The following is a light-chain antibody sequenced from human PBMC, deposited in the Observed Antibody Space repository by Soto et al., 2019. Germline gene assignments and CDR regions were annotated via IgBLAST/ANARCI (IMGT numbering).Light chain of an antibody. CDR2: DVS. CDR1: SSDVGGYNY. V-gene: IGLV2-11*01. J-gene: IGLJ2*01. Sequence: QSALTQPRSVSGSPGQSVTISCTGTSSDVGGYNYVSWYQQHPGKAPKLMIYDVSKRPSGVPDRFSGSKSGNTASLTISGLQAEDEADYYCCSYAGYYTGVFGGGTKVTVL. CDR3: CSYAGYYTGV.